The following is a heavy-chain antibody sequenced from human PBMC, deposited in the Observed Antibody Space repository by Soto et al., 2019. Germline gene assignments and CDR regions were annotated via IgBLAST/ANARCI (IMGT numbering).Heavy chain of an antibody. Sequence: GGSIRLSFASSGFNFTNDVMSWFRQSPGKGLEWVSAISGSGVSTYYADSVKGRFTISRDNSNNILNLQMSSLRAEDTAIYFCAKSGSTTYPLKNWFDPWRQGNVVTGSS. CDR2: ISGSGVST. CDR1: GFNFTNDV. CDR3: AKSGSTTYPLKNWFDP. D-gene: IGHD2-2*01. V-gene: IGHV3-23*01. J-gene: IGHJ5*02.